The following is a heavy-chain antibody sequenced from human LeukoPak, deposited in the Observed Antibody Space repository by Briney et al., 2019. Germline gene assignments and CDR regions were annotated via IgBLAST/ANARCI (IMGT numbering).Heavy chain of an antibody. CDR1: GGTFSSYA. Sequence: AASVKVSSKASGGTFSSYAISWVRRAPGQGLEWKGRIIPILGIANYAQKFQGRVTTTADKSTSTAYMELSSLRSDDTAVYYCASRYCSSTSCRSDAFDIWGQGTMVTVSS. CDR2: IIPILGIA. CDR3: ASRYCSSTSCRSDAFDI. J-gene: IGHJ3*02. V-gene: IGHV1-69*04. D-gene: IGHD2-2*01.